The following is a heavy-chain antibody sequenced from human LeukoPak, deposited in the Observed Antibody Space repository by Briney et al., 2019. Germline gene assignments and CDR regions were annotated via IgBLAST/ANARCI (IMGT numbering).Heavy chain of an antibody. Sequence: ASVKVSCKASGYTFTSYGISWVRQAPGQGLEWMGWISAYNGNTNYAQKLQGRVTMTTDTSTSTAYMELRSLRSDDTAVYYCARDQRDIVVVPAAIPDYWGQGTLVTVSS. D-gene: IGHD2-2*01. V-gene: IGHV1-18*01. CDR1: GYTFTSYG. CDR3: ARDQRDIVVVPAAIPDY. J-gene: IGHJ4*02. CDR2: ISAYNGNT.